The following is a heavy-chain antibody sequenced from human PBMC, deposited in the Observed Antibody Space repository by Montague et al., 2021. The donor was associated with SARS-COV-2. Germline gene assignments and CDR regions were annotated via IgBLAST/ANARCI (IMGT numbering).Heavy chain of an antibody. Sequence: SETLSLTCTVSGYSISSSSYNWGWIRQPPGKGLEWIGSVHYNGRTYYNPSLKSRVTIYVDTSKNQLSLRLSSVTAADTAVYYSTRHVHMTWPEPSPGFDYWGQGTLVTVSS. V-gene: IGHV4-39*01. CDR3: TRHVHMTWPEPSPGFDY. CDR1: GYSISSSSYN. CDR2: VHYNGRT. J-gene: IGHJ4*02. D-gene: IGHD1-1*01.